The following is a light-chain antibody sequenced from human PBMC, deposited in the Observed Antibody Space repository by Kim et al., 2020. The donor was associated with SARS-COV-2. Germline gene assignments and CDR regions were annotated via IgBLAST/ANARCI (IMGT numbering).Light chain of an antibody. CDR2: DAS. CDR1: QGISSH. V-gene: IGKV1-9*01. J-gene: IGKJ4*01. Sequence: DIQLTQSPSSLSTSVGDRVTITCRASQGISSHLAWYQERPGEAPKLLIYDASALWSGVSSRFSGSGSGTEFTLTISSLQPEDSATYYCQRLNSYPYTFGGGTKVDIK. CDR3: QRLNSYPYT.